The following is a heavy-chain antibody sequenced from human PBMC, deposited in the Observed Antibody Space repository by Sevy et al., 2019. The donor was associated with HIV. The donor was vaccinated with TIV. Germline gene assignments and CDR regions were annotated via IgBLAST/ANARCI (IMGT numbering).Heavy chain of an antibody. V-gene: IGHV4-30-4*01. CDR3: ARSYNSGWYFCAFDI. Sequence: SETLSLTCAVSGGSISSGNYYWSWIRQPPGEGLEWIGYIYNSGSTYYNPSLKSRVSISADTSNNQFSLNLGSVTAADTAVYYCARSYNSGWYFCAFDIWGQGTTVTVSS. J-gene: IGHJ3*02. D-gene: IGHD6-19*01. CDR1: GGSISSGNYY. CDR2: IYNSGST.